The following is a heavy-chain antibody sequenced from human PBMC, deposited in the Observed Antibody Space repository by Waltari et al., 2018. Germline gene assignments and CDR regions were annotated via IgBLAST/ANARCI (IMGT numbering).Heavy chain of an antibody. J-gene: IGHJ4*02. CDR2: IYWNDDK. CDR1: GFSLSTSGVG. CDR3: AHSMLTVTPDYFDY. D-gene: IGHD4-17*01. Sequence: QITLKESGPTLVKPTQTLTLTCTFSGFSLSTSGVGVGWIRQPPGKALEWLALIYWNDDKRYSPSLKSRLTITKDTSKNQVVLTMTNMDPVDTATYYCAHSMLTVTPDYFDYWGQGTLVTVSS. V-gene: IGHV2-5*01.